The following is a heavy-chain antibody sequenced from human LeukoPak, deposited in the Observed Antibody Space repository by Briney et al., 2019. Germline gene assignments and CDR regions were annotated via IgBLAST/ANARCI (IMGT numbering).Heavy chain of an antibody. Sequence: ASVTVSCKASGYIFTAYYLHWVRQAPGQGLEWMGWIKANSGDTNYARKFQGRVTMTRDTSISTVYMELSRLTSDDTAVYYCTRIGDGYPYWGQGTLVTVSS. CDR2: IKANSGDT. CDR3: TRIGDGYPY. J-gene: IGHJ4*02. V-gene: IGHV1-2*02. D-gene: IGHD5-24*01. CDR1: GYIFTAYY.